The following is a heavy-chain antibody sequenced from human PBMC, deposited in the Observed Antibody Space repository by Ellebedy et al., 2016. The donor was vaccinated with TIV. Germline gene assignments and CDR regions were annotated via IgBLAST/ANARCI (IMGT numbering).Heavy chain of an antibody. D-gene: IGHD6-13*01. CDR1: GYTFTSYY. V-gene: IGHV1-46*04. CDR2: INPSGGST. Sequence: AASVKVSCKASGYTFTSYYMHWVRQAPGQGLEWMGIINPSGGSTSYAQKLQGRVTMTRDTSTSTVYMELRSLRSEDTAVYYCARELGGKAAAGMRFQHWGQGTLVTVSS. J-gene: IGHJ1*01. CDR3: ARELGGKAAAGMRFQH.